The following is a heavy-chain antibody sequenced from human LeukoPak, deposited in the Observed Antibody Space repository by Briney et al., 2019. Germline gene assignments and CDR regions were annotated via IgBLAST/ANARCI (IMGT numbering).Heavy chain of an antibody. CDR2: IYRDGNT. D-gene: IGHD1-14*01. V-gene: IGHV3-66*01. J-gene: IGHJ3*02. CDR1: GFPVSNNF. Sequence: GGSLRLSCAASGFPVSNNFMSWVRQAPGKGLGWVSLIYRDGNTNYADSVKGRFAISRDKSKNTLSLQMNSLRAEDTAVYYCARESEPAGLAFDIWGQGTMVTVSS. CDR3: ARESEPAGLAFDI.